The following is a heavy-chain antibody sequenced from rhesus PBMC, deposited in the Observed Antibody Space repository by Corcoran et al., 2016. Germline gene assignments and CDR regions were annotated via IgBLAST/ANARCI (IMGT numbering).Heavy chain of an antibody. CDR1: GYTFTDYY. V-gene: IGHV1-111*02. CDR3: ATDARGGSYSVDY. D-gene: IGHD1-44*02. J-gene: IGHJ4*01. Sequence: EVQLVQSGAEVKKPGASVKISCKASGYTFTDYYLHRVRQAPGNGLEWIGRVDPEDGEAIHAKKFQDRVTLAADTSTDTAYMELRSLRSADTAVYCCATDARGGSYSVDYLGQGVLVTVSS. CDR2: VDPEDGEA.